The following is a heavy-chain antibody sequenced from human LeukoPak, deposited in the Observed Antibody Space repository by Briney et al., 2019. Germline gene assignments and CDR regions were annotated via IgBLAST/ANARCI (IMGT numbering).Heavy chain of an antibody. J-gene: IGHJ6*03. CDR1: GGSISSYY. Sequence: SETLSLTCTVSGGSISSYYWSWIRQPAGKGLEWIGRIYTSGSTNYNPSLKSRVTMSVDTSKNQFSLKLSSVTAADTAVYYCARGAVVVPAGLSRYYYYYMDVWGKGTTVTVSS. CDR2: IYTSGST. D-gene: IGHD2-2*01. V-gene: IGHV4-4*07. CDR3: ARGAVVVPAGLSRYYYYYMDV.